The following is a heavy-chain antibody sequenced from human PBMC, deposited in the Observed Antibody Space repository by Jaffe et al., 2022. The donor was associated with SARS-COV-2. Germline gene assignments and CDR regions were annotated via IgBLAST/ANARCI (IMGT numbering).Heavy chain of an antibody. D-gene: IGHD2-15*01. Sequence: EVQLLESGGGLVQPGGSLRLSCAASGFTFSNYAMSWVRQAPEMGLEWVAAITGTGSATYHADSVKGRFTISRDNSKNILYLRMNSLRAEDTAVYYCAKSPLGSCSSGRCYAFDSWGQGTLVTVSS. CDR1: GFTFSNYA. V-gene: IGHV3-23*01. CDR2: ITGTGSAT. CDR3: AKSPLGSCSSGRCYAFDS. J-gene: IGHJ4*02.